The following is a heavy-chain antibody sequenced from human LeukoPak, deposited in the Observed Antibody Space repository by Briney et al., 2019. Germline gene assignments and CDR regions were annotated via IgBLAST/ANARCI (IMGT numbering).Heavy chain of an antibody. CDR3: ARVVEARWFAYYYYYMDV. J-gene: IGHJ6*03. V-gene: IGHV4-39*07. Sequence: PSETLSLTCTVSGGSISRSRDYWGWIRQPPGKGLEWIGSIYYSGSTYYNPSLKSRVTISGDTSKNRFSLKLSSVTAADTAMYYCARVVEARWFAYYYYYMDVWGKGTTVTVSS. CDR1: GGSISRSRDY. D-gene: IGHD3-10*01. CDR2: IYYSGST.